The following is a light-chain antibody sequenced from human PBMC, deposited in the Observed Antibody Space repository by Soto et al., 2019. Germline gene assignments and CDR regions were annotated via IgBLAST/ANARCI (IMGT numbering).Light chain of an antibody. V-gene: IGKV3-20*01. J-gene: IGKJ1*01. CDR1: QSVSSSF. CDR3: QQYESSVT. CDR2: GAS. Sequence: EIVLTQSPGSLSLSPGEGATLSCRASQSVSSSFFAWYQQKPGQAPSLLIYGASRRATGVPDRFSGSGSGTDFTLRISRLEPEDFVVYYCQQYESSVTFGQGTKVEIK.